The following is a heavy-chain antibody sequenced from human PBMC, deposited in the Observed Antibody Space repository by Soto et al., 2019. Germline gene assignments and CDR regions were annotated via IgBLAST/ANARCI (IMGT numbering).Heavy chain of an antibody. CDR3: ARVSAYYFDSSGSYTSDY. J-gene: IGHJ4*02. CDR1: GASVGSGSFY. V-gene: IGHV4-61*01. Sequence: SETLSLTCTVSGASVGSGSFYWSWIRQPPGKGLEWIGYVFFSGSTNYNPSLKSRVTISIDTSKNQFSLKLISVTAADTAVYYCARVSAYYFDSSGSYTSDYWGQGTLVTVSS. D-gene: IGHD3-22*01. CDR2: VFFSGST.